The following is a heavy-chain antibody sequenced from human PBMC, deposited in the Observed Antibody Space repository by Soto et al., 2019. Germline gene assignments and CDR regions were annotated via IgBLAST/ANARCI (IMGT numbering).Heavy chain of an antibody. CDR2: ISSSSSTI. J-gene: IGHJ4*02. CDR3: ARVIWSCHLTSVL. CDR1: GFTFSSNS. D-gene: IGHD3-3*01. V-gene: IGHV3-48*02. Sequence: EVQVVESGGGLVQPGGSLRLSCAASGFTFSSNSMNWVRQAPGKGLEWISYISSSSSTIYADSVKGRFTISRDNAKNSLYLQMNSLRDEDTAVYYCARVIWSCHLTSVLWGQGTLVTVSS.